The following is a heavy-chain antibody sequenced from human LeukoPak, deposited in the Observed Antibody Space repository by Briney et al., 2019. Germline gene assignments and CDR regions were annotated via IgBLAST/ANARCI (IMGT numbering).Heavy chain of an antibody. Sequence: GGSLRLSCAASGFTFSSYAMSWVRQAPGKGLEWVSAISGSGGSTYYADSVKGRFTISRDNSKNTLYLQMNSLRAEGTAVYYCAKDSPYYYDSSGYSDYWGQGTLVTVSS. CDR1: GFTFSSYA. D-gene: IGHD3-22*01. J-gene: IGHJ4*02. CDR3: AKDSPYYYDSSGYSDY. V-gene: IGHV3-23*01. CDR2: ISGSGGST.